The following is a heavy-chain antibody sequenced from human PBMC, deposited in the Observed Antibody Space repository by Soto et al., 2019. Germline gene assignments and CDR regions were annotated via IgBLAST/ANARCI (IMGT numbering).Heavy chain of an antibody. CDR2: ISAYNGNT. CDR3: ARDRTYGLTVDEGQFDY. Sequence: QVQLVQSGAEVKKPGASVKVSCKASGYTFTSYGISWVRQAPGQGLEWMGWISAYNGNTNYAQKLQGRVTMTTDTSTSTAYMELRSLRSDDTAVYYCARDRTYGLTVDEGQFDYWGQGTLVTVSS. V-gene: IGHV1-18*01. J-gene: IGHJ4*02. D-gene: IGHD7-27*01. CDR1: GYTFTSYG.